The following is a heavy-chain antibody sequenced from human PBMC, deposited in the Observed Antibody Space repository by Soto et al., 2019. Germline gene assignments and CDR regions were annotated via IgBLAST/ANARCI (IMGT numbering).Heavy chain of an antibody. CDR1: GGSISSYY. J-gene: IGHJ5*02. D-gene: IGHD6-13*01. V-gene: IGHV4-59*12. CDR3: VASLAASGLNWLDP. CDR2: IYYSGST. Sequence: SETLSLTCTVSGGSISSYYWSWIRQPPGKGLEWIGYIYYSGSTNYNPSLKSRVTISVDTSKNQFSLRLTSMTAADTAVYYCVASLAASGLNWLDPWGRGTLVTVSS.